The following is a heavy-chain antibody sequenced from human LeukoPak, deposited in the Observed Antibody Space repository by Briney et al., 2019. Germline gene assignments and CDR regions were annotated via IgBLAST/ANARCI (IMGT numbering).Heavy chain of an antibody. V-gene: IGHV3-7*01. CDR1: GFTFSIYW. Sequence: GGSLRLSCAASGFTFSIYWMSWVRQAPGKGLEWVANMNLDGSERYYVDSVKGRFTISRDNAKRSLYLQMDSLRAEDTAVYYCATDDYGPAGYGGQGTLVTVSS. J-gene: IGHJ4*02. CDR3: ATDDYGPAGY. CDR2: MNLDGSER. D-gene: IGHD4-17*01.